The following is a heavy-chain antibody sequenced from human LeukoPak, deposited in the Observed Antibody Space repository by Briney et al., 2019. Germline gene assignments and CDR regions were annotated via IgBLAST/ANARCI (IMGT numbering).Heavy chain of an antibody. CDR1: GFTFSSYA. CDR2: ISGSGGST. J-gene: IGHJ4*02. CDR3: AFFPGSSGWLNDY. D-gene: IGHD6-19*01. Sequence: GGSLRLSCAASGFTFSSYAMSWVRQAPGKGLEWVSAISGSGGSTYYADSVKGRFTISRDNSKNTLYLQMNSLRAEDTAVYYRAFFPGSSGWLNDYWGQGTLVTVSS. V-gene: IGHV3-23*01.